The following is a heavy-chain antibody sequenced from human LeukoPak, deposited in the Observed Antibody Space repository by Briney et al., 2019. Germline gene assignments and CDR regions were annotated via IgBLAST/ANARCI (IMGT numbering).Heavy chain of an antibody. Sequence: GGSLRLSCAASGFTFSSYSMNWVRQAPGKGLEWVSYISSSSSTIYYADSVKGRFTISRDNSKNTLYLQMNSLRAEDTAVYYCARGGRSRPCTGDAFDIWGQGTMITVSS. D-gene: IGHD2-8*02. CDR3: ARGGRSRPCTGDAFDI. CDR2: ISSSSSTI. CDR1: GFTFSSYS. V-gene: IGHV3-48*01. J-gene: IGHJ3*02.